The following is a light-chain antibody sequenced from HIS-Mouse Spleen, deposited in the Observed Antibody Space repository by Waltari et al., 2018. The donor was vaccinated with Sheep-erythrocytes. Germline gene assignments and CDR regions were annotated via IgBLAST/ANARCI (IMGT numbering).Light chain of an antibody. Sequence: DLQMTQYPSSLSASVGDRVTITCQASQDISNYLNWYQQKPGKAPKLLIYDASNLETGVPSRFSGSGSGTDFTFTISSLQPEDIATYYCQQYDNLLTFGGGTKVEIK. J-gene: IGKJ4*01. CDR3: QQYDNLLT. V-gene: IGKV1-33*01. CDR1: QDISNY. CDR2: DAS.